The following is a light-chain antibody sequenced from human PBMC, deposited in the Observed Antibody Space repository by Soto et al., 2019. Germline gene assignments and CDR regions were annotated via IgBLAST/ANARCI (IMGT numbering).Light chain of an antibody. J-gene: IGLJ3*02. CDR3: SSYAGSIGEV. CDR2: EVI. Sequence: QSVLTQPPSASGSPGQSVTISCAGTSSDVGDYDYVSWYQLHPGKAPKLLIYEVIKRPSGVPDRFSGSKTGNTASLTVSGLQAEDEADYYCSSYAGSIGEVFGGGTKLTVL. CDR1: SSDVGDYDY. V-gene: IGLV2-8*01.